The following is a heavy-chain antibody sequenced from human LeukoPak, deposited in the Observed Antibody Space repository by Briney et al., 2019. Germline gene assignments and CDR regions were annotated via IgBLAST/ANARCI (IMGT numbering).Heavy chain of an antibody. CDR3: ARVAAAGTFYYYYYMDV. Sequence: GGSLRLSCAASGFTFSSYWMSWVRQAPGKGLEGVANIKQDGSEKYYVDSVKGRFTISRDNAKNSLYLQMNSLRAEDTAVYYCARVAAAGTFYYYYYMDVWGKGTTVTVSS. CDR2: IKQDGSEK. J-gene: IGHJ6*03. CDR1: GFTFSSYW. D-gene: IGHD6-13*01. V-gene: IGHV3-7*01.